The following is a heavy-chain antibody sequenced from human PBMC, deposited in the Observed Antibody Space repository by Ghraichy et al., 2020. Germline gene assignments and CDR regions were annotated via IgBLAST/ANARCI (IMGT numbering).Heavy chain of an antibody. J-gene: IGHJ3*02. D-gene: IGHD2-21*02. V-gene: IGHV3-53*01. CDR2: IYSGGST. Sequence: GGSLRLSCAASGFTVSSTYMTWVRQAPGKGLEWVSVIYSGGSTYYADSVKGRFTISRDNSKNTLYLQMNSLRAEDTAVYYCARGLQTPKVPFDIWGQGTMVTVSS. CDR1: GFTVSSTY. CDR3: ARGLQTPKVPFDI.